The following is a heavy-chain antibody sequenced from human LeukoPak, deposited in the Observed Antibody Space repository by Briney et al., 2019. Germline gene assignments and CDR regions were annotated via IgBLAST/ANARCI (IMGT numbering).Heavy chain of an antibody. CDR1: GFTFSSYG. V-gene: IGHV3-30*03. CDR2: ISYDGSNK. D-gene: IGHD3-22*01. J-gene: IGHJ4*02. Sequence: GGSLRLSCAASGFTFSSYGMHWVRQAPGKGLEWVAVISYDGSNKYYADSVKGRFTISRDNSKNTLYLQMNSLRAEDTAVYYCARDYYDSSGYYYFDYWGQGTLVTVSS. CDR3: ARDYYDSSGYYYFDY.